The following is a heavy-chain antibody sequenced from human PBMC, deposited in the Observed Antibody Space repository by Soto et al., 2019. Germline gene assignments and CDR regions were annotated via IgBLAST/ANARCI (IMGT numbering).Heavy chain of an antibody. V-gene: IGHV1-2*02. CDR2: INPNSAGT. Sequence: ASVKVSCKASGYTFTGHYIHWVRQAPGQGLEWMGWINPNSAGTNYAQRFQGRVSMTRDASITTAYMELSRLRSDDTAVYYCAANAVMVYGHYYMDVWGEGTTVTVSS. D-gene: IGHD2-8*01. CDR1: GYTFTGHY. J-gene: IGHJ6*03. CDR3: AANAVMVYGHYYMDV.